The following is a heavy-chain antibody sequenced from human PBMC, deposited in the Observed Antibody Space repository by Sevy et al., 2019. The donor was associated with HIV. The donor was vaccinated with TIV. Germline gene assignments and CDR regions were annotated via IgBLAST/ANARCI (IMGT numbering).Heavy chain of an antibody. CDR1: GFSFSSYA. V-gene: IGHV3-64*02. Sequence: GGSLRLSCAASGFSFSSYALHWVRQAPGKGLEYVSAISSNGGSTYYADSVKGRFTISRDNSKNTLYLQMGSLRAEDRAVYTGAGGGGGGYSYSLDYWGQGTLVTVSS. J-gene: IGHJ4*02. D-gene: IGHD5-18*01. CDR2: ISSNGGST. CDR3: AGGGGGGYSYSLDY.